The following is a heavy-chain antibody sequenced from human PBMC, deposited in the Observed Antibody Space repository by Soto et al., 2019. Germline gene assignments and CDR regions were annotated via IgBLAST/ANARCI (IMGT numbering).Heavy chain of an antibody. J-gene: IGHJ4*02. Sequence: QVQLVQSGPEVKKPGASVKVSCKASGNTFASHGFSWVRQAPGQGLEWMGWISGFNGQTNYALKFQGRVTLTTDTSTRTAYMELRSLRSDVTAVYFCARVDPRGVAVVRDYWGQGTLVTVSS. CDR2: ISGFNGQT. V-gene: IGHV1-18*01. CDR3: ARVDPRGVAVVRDY. D-gene: IGHD3-10*01. CDR1: GNTFASHG.